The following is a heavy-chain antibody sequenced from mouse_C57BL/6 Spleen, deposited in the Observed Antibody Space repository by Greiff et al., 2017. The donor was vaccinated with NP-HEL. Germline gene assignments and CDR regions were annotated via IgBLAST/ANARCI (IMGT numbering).Heavy chain of an antibody. D-gene: IGHD1-1*01. V-gene: IGHV1-81*01. CDR2: IYPRSGNT. Sequence: VQLQQSGAELARPGASVKLSCKASGYTFTSYGISWVKQRTGQGLEWIGEIYPRSGNTYYNEKFKGKATLTADKSSSTAYMELRSLTSEDSAVYFCAREYYGSSDEYYFDYWGQGTTLTVSS. CDR3: AREYYGSSDEYYFDY. CDR1: GYTFTSYG. J-gene: IGHJ2*01.